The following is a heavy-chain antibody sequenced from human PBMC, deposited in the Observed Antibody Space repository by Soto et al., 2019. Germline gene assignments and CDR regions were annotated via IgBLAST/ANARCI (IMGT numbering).Heavy chain of an antibody. J-gene: IGHJ4*02. Sequence: PSETLSLTCTASGDSISGYYWSWIRQPPGKGLEWIGYIYYSGSTNYNPSLKSRVAISLDTSKNQISLKLSSVAAADTAVYYCARQCCGGVLPLPYGGQEPLFTVSS. V-gene: IGHV4-59*01. D-gene: IGHD2-21*01. CDR1: GDSISGYY. CDR3: ARQCCGGVLPLPY. CDR2: IYYSGST.